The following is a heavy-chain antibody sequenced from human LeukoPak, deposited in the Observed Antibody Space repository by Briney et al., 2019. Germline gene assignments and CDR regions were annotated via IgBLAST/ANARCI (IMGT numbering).Heavy chain of an antibody. CDR2: IYPGDSDT. Sequence: GESLQISCKGSGYSFTSYWIGWVRQMPGKGLEWMGIIYPGDSDTRYSPSFQGQVTISADKSISTAYLQWSSLKASDTAMYYCARPYYYDSSGYRSAAFDIWGQGTMVTVSS. V-gene: IGHV5-51*01. D-gene: IGHD3-22*01. CDR1: GYSFTSYW. CDR3: ARPYYYDSSGYRSAAFDI. J-gene: IGHJ3*02.